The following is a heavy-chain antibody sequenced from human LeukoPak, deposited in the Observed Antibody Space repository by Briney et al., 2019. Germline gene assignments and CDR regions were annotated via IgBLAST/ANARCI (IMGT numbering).Heavy chain of an antibody. CDR2: INPNSGGT. Sequence: ASVKVSCKASGYTFTGYYMHWVRQAPGQGLEWMGWINPNSGGTSSAQKLQGRVTMTRDTSISTAYMELSSLRSDDTAVYYCARDVSELLWFGEAFDNWGQGTLVTVSS. CDR3: ARDVSELLWFGEAFDN. V-gene: IGHV1-2*02. J-gene: IGHJ4*02. D-gene: IGHD3-10*01. CDR1: GYTFTGYY.